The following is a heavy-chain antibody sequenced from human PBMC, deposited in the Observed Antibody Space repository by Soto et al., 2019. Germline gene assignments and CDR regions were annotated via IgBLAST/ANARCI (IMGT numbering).Heavy chain of an antibody. CDR2: VSGSGSST. J-gene: IGHJ4*02. V-gene: IGHV3-23*01. D-gene: IGHD3-10*01. Sequence: GGSLRLSCEASGCTFSSYDMTWVRQAPGRGLEWVSSVSGSGSSTYYADSVKGRFTISRDNSKNTLYLQMNSLRAEDTAVYYCAKIRDSGNTDYWGQGTLVTVSS. CDR1: GCTFSSYD. CDR3: AKIRDSGNTDY.